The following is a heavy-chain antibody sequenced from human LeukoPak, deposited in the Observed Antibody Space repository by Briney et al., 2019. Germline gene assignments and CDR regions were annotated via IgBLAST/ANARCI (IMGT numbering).Heavy chain of an antibody. CDR2: TSHDGTKS. J-gene: IGHJ3*02. Sequence: GKSLRLSCTASGFTFSSFAMHWVRQAPGKGLDWLSTTSHDGTKSSYADSVKGRFSVSRDNSGNVLFLQVNSLKSEDTAVYYCARGASYSFWGGSLPSPLDIWGRGTVVTVSS. CDR3: ARGASYSFWGGSLPSPLDI. D-gene: IGHD3-3*01. V-gene: IGHV3-30*04. CDR1: GFTFSSFA.